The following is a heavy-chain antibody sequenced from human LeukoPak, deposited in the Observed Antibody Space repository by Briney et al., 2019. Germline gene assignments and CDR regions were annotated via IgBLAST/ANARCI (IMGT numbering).Heavy chain of an antibody. D-gene: IGHD2-2*01. CDR3: SRGRGYCSSTSCLNWFDP. CDR2: ISSSSSYI. V-gene: IGHV3-21*01. J-gene: IGHJ5*02. Sequence: KPGGSLRLSCAASGFTFSSYSMNWARQAPGKGLEWVSSISSSSSYIYYADSVKGRFTISRDNAKNSLYLQMSSLRAEDTAVYYCSRGRGYCSSTSCLNWFDPWGQGTLVTVSS. CDR1: GFTFSSYS.